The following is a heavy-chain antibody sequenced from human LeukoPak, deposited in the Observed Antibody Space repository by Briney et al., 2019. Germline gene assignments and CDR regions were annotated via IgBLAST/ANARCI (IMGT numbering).Heavy chain of an antibody. CDR2: IYPGDSDT. CDR1: GYSFTSYW. CDR3: GKTRTTDDDWFAP. D-gene: IGHD1/OR15-1a*01. Sequence: GESLKISCKGSGYSFTSYWIGWVRQMPGKGLEWMGIIYPGDSDTRYSPSFQGQVTISADKSISTAYLQWSSLKASDTAMYYCGKTRTTDDDWFAPGGRGPLVPVPS. J-gene: IGHJ5*02. V-gene: IGHV5-51*01.